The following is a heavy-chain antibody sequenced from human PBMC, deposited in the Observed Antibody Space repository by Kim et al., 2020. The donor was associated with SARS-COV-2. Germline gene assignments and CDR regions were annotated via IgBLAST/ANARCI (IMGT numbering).Heavy chain of an antibody. D-gene: IGHD2-15*01. V-gene: IGHV4-39*01. Sequence: SETLSLTCTVSGGTISSSSYYWGWIRQPPGKGLEWIGSIDYSGSTYYNPALKSRVTISVDTSKNQFSLKLSSGTAADTAVYYCARRGEVVAARLDAFYI. CDR2: IDYSGST. CDR3: ARRGEVVAARLDAFYI. J-gene: IGHJ3*02. CDR1: GGTISSSSYY.